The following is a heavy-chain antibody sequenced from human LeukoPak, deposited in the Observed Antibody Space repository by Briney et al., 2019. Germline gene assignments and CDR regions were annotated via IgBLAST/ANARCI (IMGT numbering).Heavy chain of an antibody. J-gene: IGHJ4*02. Sequence: PGGSLRLSCAASGFTFSSYWMSWVRQAPGKGLEWVANIKQDGSEKYYVDSVKGRFTIPRDNAKNSLYLQMNSLRAEDTAVYYCARYSGSYRPGFDYWGQGTLVTVSS. CDR2: IKQDGSEK. D-gene: IGHD1-26*01. V-gene: IGHV3-7*01. CDR3: ARYSGSYRPGFDY. CDR1: GFTFSSYW.